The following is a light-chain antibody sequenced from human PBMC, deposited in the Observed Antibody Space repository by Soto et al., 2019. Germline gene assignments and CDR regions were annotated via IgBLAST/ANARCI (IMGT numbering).Light chain of an antibody. V-gene: IGKV3-20*01. CDR1: QIVSSNY. CDR3: QQYGSSRT. J-gene: IGKJ1*01. Sequence: LTHSPGTLSLSPGERPTLSYRARQIVSSNYVAWYQQKPGQAPSLLIYGASTRATGIQDRFSGSGSGNDFTTTISKLEHEDSAVYYCQQYGSSRTFGQGTKVDIK. CDR2: GAS.